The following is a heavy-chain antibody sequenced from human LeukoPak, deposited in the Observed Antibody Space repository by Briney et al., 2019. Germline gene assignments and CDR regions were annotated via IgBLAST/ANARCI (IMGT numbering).Heavy chain of an antibody. J-gene: IGHJ4*02. CDR1: GGSISSDY. CDR3: ARDNYYGSGNFDY. V-gene: IGHV4-59*01. Sequence: PSETLSLTCNISGGSISSDYWSWIRQPPGKGLEWIGHIYYGGSTHYNPSLKSRVTISVDTSKNQLSLKLSSVTAADTAVYYCARDNYYGSGNFDYWGQGTLVTVSS. D-gene: IGHD3-10*01. CDR2: IYYGGST.